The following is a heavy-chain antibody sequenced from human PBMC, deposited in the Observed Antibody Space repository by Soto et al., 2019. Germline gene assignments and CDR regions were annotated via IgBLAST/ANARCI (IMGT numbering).Heavy chain of an antibody. D-gene: IGHD2-15*01. CDR3: RRALLRVDPDY. J-gene: IGHJ4*02. CDR2: ITGGGGNT. CDR1: GGKCVDYG. Sequence: LRLWNGVAGGKCVDYGGSWVSQAPGKGLEWVCVITGGGGNTSDADSVKGRCSISRDTAKNTRYMQMNSLRAEYTAVYYCRRALLRVDPDYWGQAPLGT. V-gene: IGHV3-20*03.